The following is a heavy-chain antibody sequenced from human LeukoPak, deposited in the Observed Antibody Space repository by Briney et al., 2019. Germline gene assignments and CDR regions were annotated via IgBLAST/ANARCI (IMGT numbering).Heavy chain of an antibody. CDR3: ARHTMVRGVIIRNWFDP. D-gene: IGHD3-10*01. CDR1: GGSFSGYY. Sequence: SETLSLTCAVYGGSFSGYYWSWIRQPPGKGLEWIGEINHSGSTNYNPSLKSRVTISVGTSKNQFSLKLSSVTAADTAVYYCARHTMVRGVIIRNWFDPWGQGTLVTVSS. J-gene: IGHJ5*02. V-gene: IGHV4-34*01. CDR2: INHSGST.